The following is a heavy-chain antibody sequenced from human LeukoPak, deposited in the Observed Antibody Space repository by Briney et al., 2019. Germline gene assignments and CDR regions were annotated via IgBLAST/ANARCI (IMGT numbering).Heavy chain of an antibody. D-gene: IGHD2-2*01. CDR2: IIPIFGTA. J-gene: IGHJ4*02. Sequence: ASVKVSCKASGGTLSSYAISWVRQAPGQGLEWMGGIIPIFGTANYAQKFQGRVTITADESTSTAYMELSSLRSEDTAVYYCARDPEPPSYCSSTSCAGAWPTHHYWGQGTLVTVSS. V-gene: IGHV1-69*13. CDR3: ARDPEPPSYCSSTSCAGAWPTHHY. CDR1: GGTLSSYA.